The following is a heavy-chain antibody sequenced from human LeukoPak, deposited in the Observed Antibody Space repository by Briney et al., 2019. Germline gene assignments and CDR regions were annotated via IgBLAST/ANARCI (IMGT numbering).Heavy chain of an antibody. Sequence: SETLSLTCTVSGGSISSYYWSWIRQPPGKGLEWIGYIYYSGSTNYNPSLKSRVTISVDTSKNQFSLKLSSVTAADTAVYYCARSFGSGSYAWFDPWGQGTLVTVSS. CDR3: ARSFGSGSYAWFDP. D-gene: IGHD3-10*01. V-gene: IGHV4-59*08. CDR1: GGSISSYY. J-gene: IGHJ5*02. CDR2: IYYSGST.